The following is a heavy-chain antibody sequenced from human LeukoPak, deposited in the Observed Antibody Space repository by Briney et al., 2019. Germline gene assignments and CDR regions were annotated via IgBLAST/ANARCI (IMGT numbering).Heavy chain of an antibody. CDR2: ISYDGSNK. J-gene: IGHJ6*02. Sequence: PGRSLRLSCAASGFTFSSYAMHWVRPAPGKGLEWVAVISYDGSNKYYADSVKGRFTISRDNSKNTLYLQMNSLRAEDTAVYYCAREGIADNYGMDVWGQGTTVTVSS. V-gene: IGHV3-30*04. CDR3: AREGIADNYGMDV. CDR1: GFTFSSYA. D-gene: IGHD6-13*01.